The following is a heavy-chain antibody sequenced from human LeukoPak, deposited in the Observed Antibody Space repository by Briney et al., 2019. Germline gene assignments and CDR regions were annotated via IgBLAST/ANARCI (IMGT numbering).Heavy chain of an antibody. V-gene: IGHV4-59*01. D-gene: IGHD6-13*01. CDR1: GGSISRYY. CDR2: IYYSGST. Sequence: PSETLSLTCTVSGGSISRYYWSWIRQPPGKGLEWIGYIYYSGSTDYNPSLQSRVTISIDTSKNQFSLKLSSLTAADTAVYYCATCPITADGAVDYWGQGIRVTVSS. J-gene: IGHJ4*02. CDR3: ATCPITADGAVDY.